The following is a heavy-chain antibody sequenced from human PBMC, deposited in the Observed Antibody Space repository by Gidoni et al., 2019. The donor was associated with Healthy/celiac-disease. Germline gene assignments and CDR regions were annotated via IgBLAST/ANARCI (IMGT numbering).Heavy chain of an antibody. Sequence: EVQLLESGGGLVQPGGSLRLSCAASGFTFSSYAMSWVRQAPGKGLEWVSAISGSGGSTYYADSVKGRFTISRDNSKNTLYLQMNSLRAEDTAVYYCAPDLSGGSQQFDYWGQGTLVTVSS. V-gene: IGHV3-23*01. D-gene: IGHD2-15*01. CDR3: APDLSGGSQQFDY. CDR2: ISGSGGST. J-gene: IGHJ4*02. CDR1: GFTFSSYA.